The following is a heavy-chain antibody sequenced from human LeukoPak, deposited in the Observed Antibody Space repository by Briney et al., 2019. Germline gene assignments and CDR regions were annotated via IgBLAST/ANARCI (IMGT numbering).Heavy chain of an antibody. J-gene: IGHJ1*01. V-gene: IGHV4-39*07. CDR2: IYYSGST. Sequence: SETLSLTCTVSGGSISSYYWGWIRQPPGKGLEWIGSIYYSGSTYYNPSLKSRVTISVDTSKNQFSLKLSSVTAADTAVYYCARRGGTAWRYFQHWGQGTLVTVSS. CDR3: ARRGGTAWRYFQH. D-gene: IGHD2-15*01. CDR1: GGSISSYY.